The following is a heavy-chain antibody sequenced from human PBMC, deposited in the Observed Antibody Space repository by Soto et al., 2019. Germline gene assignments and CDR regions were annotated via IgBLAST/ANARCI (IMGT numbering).Heavy chain of an antibody. V-gene: IGHV1-18*01. CDR2: ISAYNGNT. Sequence: QVQLVQSGAEVKKPGASVKVSCKASGYTFASYAISWMRQAPGQGLEWVGWISAYNGNTNYAQKLQGRVTMTTDTSTRTADMELRSLRSDDTAVYYCARDPPPPDYWGQGTLVTVSS. CDR3: ARDPPPPDY. J-gene: IGHJ4*02. CDR1: GYTFASYA.